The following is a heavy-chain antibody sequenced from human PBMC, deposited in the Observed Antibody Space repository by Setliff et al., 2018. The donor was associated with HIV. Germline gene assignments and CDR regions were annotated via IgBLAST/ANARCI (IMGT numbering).Heavy chain of an antibody. Sequence: ASVKVSCKVSGFTLTELSMHWVRQAPGKGLEWMGSFDPEDGETIYAQKFQGRVTMTEDTSTSTAYMELRSLRSDDTAVYYCAREDTAPPDYYYSYMDVWGKGTTVTVSS. CDR3: AREDTAPPDYYYSYMDV. CDR2: FDPEDGET. V-gene: IGHV1-24*01. CDR1: GFTLTELS. D-gene: IGHD5-18*01. J-gene: IGHJ6*03.